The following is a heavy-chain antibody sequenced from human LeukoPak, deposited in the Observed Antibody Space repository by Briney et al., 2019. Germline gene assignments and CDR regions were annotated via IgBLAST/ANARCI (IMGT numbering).Heavy chain of an antibody. J-gene: IGHJ5*02. D-gene: IGHD2-2*01. CDR1: GGSVSSGSYY. V-gene: IGHV4-61*01. CDR3: ARGGASSIPFDP. Sequence: SETLSLTCTVSGGSVSSGSYYWSWIRQPPGKGLEWIGFIHNSGSTKYNPSLMSRVTISVDTSKNQLSLKLSSVTAAETAVYYCARGGASSIPFDPWGQGTLVTVSS. CDR2: IHNSGST.